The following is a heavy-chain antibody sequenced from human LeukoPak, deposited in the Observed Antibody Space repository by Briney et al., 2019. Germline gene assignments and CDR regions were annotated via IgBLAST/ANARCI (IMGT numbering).Heavy chain of an antibody. CDR3: ARESIAALAWFDP. CDR2: IYYSGST. Sequence: SETLSLTCTVSGGSISSSSYYWGWIRQPPGKGLEWIGSIYYSGSTYYNPSLKSRVTISVDTSKNQFSLKLSSVTAADTAVYYCARESIAALAWFDPWGQGTLVTVSS. CDR1: GGSISSSSYY. D-gene: IGHD6-6*01. J-gene: IGHJ5*02. V-gene: IGHV4-39*07.